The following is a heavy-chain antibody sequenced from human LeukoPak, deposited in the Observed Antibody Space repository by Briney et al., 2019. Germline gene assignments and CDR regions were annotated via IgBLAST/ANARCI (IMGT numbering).Heavy chain of an antibody. J-gene: IGHJ4*02. CDR1: GGSFSGFY. CDR2: INHSGST. V-gene: IGHV4-34*01. Sequence: SETLSLTCAVYGGSFSGFYWSWIRQPPGKGLEWIGEINHSGSTNYNPSLKSRVTISVDTSKNQFSLKLSSVTAADTAVYYCAGGLYNWNYGVDYWGQGTLVTVSS. CDR3: AGGLYNWNYGVDY. D-gene: IGHD1-7*01.